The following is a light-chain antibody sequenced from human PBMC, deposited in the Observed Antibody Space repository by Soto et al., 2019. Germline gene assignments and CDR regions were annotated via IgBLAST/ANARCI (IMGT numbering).Light chain of an antibody. CDR1: QSVSSSY. CDR3: KQYDRAPRP. J-gene: IGKJ1*01. CDR2: GAS. Sequence: EIVLTQSPGTLSLSPGEGATLSCRASQSVSSSYLAWYQQKPGQAPRLLIYGASSRATGIPDRFSGSGSGTDFTLTISRLEPEDFAVYYCKQYDRAPRPFGQGTKVDIK. V-gene: IGKV3-20*01.